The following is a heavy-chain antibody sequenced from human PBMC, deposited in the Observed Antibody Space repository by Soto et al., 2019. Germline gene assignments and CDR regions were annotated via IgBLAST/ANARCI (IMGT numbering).Heavy chain of an antibody. CDR3: AIIMDTAMDRETYYYGMDV. Sequence: QLQLQESGPGLVKPSETLSLTCTVSGCSISSSSYYWGWIRQPPGKGLEWIGSIYYSGSTYYNPSLKSRVTTPVDTSNNQFSLKLSSVTAADTAVYYCAIIMDTAMDRETYYYGMDVWGQGTTVTVSS. V-gene: IGHV4-39*01. CDR1: GCSISSSSYY. CDR2: IYYSGST. J-gene: IGHJ6*02. D-gene: IGHD5-18*01.